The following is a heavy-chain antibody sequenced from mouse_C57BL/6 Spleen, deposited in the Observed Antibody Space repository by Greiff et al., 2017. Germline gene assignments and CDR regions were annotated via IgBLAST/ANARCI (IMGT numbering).Heavy chain of an antibody. Sequence: VQLQQSGPELVKPGASVKISCKASGYSFTSYYIHWVKQRPGQGLEWIGWIYPGSGNTKYNEKFKGKATLTADTSSSTAYMQLSSLTSEDSAVYYCARNYGSSYPWFAYWGQGTLVTVSA. D-gene: IGHD1-1*01. V-gene: IGHV1-66*01. J-gene: IGHJ3*01. CDR1: GYSFTSYY. CDR3: ARNYGSSYPWFAY. CDR2: IYPGSGNT.